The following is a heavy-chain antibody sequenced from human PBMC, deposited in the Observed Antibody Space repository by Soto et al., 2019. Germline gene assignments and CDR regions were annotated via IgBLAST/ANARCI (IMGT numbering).Heavy chain of an antibody. Sequence: EVQLVESGGGLVKPGGSLRLSCEASGFTFSSYSMNWVRQAPGKGLEWVSSISSSSSYIYYADSVKGRFTISRDNAKNSLYLQMNSLRAEDTAVYYCAREPAYDYIWGSYRLGGMDVWGKGTTVTVSS. CDR1: GFTFSSYS. D-gene: IGHD3-16*02. CDR3: AREPAYDYIWGSYRLGGMDV. CDR2: ISSSSSYI. J-gene: IGHJ6*03. V-gene: IGHV3-21*01.